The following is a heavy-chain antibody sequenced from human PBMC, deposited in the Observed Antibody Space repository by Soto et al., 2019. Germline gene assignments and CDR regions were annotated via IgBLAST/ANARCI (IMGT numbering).Heavy chain of an antibody. Sequence: ASVKVSCKASGGTFSSYAISWVRQAPGQGLEWMGGIIPIFGTANYAQKFQGRVTITADESTSTAYMELSSLRSEDTAVYYCARATGLNRTFDYWGQGNLVTVSS. D-gene: IGHD2-8*01. CDR1: GGTFSSYA. CDR2: IIPIFGTA. J-gene: IGHJ4*02. CDR3: ARATGLNRTFDY. V-gene: IGHV1-69*13.